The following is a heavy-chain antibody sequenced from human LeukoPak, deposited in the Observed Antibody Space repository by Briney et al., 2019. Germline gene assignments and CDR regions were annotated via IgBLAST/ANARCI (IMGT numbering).Heavy chain of an antibody. J-gene: IGHJ4*02. CDR3: ARDRDSSGWYYFDY. CDR1: GGTFSSYA. CDR2: IIPIFGTA. V-gene: IGHV1-69*05. D-gene: IGHD6-19*01. Sequence: GASVKVSCKASGGTFSSYAISWVRQAPGQGLEWMGGIIPIFGTANYAQKFQGRVTMTRDMFTSTVYMELSSLRPEDTAVYYCARDRDSSGWYYFDYWGQGTLVTVSS.